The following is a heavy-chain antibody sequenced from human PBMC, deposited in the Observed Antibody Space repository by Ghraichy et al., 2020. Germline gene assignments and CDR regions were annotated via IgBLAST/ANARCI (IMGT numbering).Heavy chain of an antibody. V-gene: IGHV1-2*06. CDR3: ARFVKGGDTVTADY. Sequence: ASVTVSCKASGYTFTGNYVHWVRQAPGQGLEWMGRINPNTGGTNYAQNFQDRVTMTRDTSISTAYMELSSLKSDDTAVYYCARFVKGGDTVTADYWGQGTLVTVSS. J-gene: IGHJ4*02. CDR1: GYTFTGNY. D-gene: IGHD4-17*01. CDR2: INPNTGGT.